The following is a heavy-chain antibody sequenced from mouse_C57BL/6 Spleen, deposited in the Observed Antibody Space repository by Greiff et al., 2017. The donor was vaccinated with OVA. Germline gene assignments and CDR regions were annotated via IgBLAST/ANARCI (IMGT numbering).Heavy chain of an antibody. J-gene: IGHJ3*01. D-gene: IGHD2-4*01. CDR3: AREVIYYDYAFAY. V-gene: IGHV1-19*01. CDR2: INPYNGGT. Sequence: EVKLMESGPVLVKPGASVKMSCKASGYTFTDYYMNWVKQSHGKSLEWIGVINPYNGGTSYNQKFKGKATLTVDKSSSTAYMELNSLTSEDSAVYYCAREVIYYDYAFAYWGQGTLVTVSA. CDR1: GYTFTDYY.